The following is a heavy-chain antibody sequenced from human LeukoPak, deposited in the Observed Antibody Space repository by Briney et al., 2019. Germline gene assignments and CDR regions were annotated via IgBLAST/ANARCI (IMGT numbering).Heavy chain of an antibody. CDR2: ISGSGGST. D-gene: IGHD4-23*01. V-gene: IGHV3-23*01. CDR3: ASSDTVVTPETFDY. Sequence: GGSLRLSCAASGFTFSSYAMSWVRQAPGKGLEWVSAISGSGGSTYYADSVKGRFTISRDNPKNTLYLQMNSLRAEDTAVYYCASSDTVVTPETFDYWGQGTLVTVSS. CDR1: GFTFSSYA. J-gene: IGHJ4*02.